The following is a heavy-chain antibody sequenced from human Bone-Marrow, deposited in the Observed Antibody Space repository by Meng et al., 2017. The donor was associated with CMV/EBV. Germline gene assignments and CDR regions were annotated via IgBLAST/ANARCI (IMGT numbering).Heavy chain of an antibody. CDR3: ARSEGTSGWYHYYFDY. CDR1: GFTFSSYS. J-gene: IGHJ4*02. V-gene: IGHV3-21*01. CDR2: ISSNNIYI. Sequence: GESLKISCAASGFTFSSYSMNWVRQAPGKGLEWVSSISSNNIYIYYADSVKGRFTISRDNAKNSLYLQMNSLRAEDTAVYYCARSEGTSGWYHYYFDYWGQGTLVPVSS. D-gene: IGHD6-19*01.